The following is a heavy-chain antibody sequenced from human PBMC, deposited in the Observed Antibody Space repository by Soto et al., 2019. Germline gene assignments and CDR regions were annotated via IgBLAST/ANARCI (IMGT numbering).Heavy chain of an antibody. Sequence: AGGSLRLSCAASGFTFSSYGMHWVRQAPGKGLEWVAVISYDGSNKYYADSVKGRFTISRDNSKNTLYLQMNSLRAEDTAVYYCAKDRISSGWYRFYYYYYGMDVWGQGTTVTVSS. CDR2: ISYDGSNK. CDR1: GFTFSSYG. V-gene: IGHV3-30*18. J-gene: IGHJ6*02. CDR3: AKDRISSGWYRFYYYYYGMDV. D-gene: IGHD6-19*01.